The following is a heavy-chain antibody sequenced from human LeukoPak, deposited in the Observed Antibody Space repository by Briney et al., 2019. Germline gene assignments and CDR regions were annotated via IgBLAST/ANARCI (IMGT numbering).Heavy chain of an antibody. J-gene: IGHJ3*02. Sequence: PSETLSLTCAVYGGSFSGYYWSWIRQPPGKGLEWIGEINHSGSTNYNLSLKSRVTISVDTSKNQFSLKLSSVTAADTAVYYCARGRYRHYYGSGSPPNDAFDIWGQGTMVTVSS. CDR2: INHSGST. V-gene: IGHV4-34*01. CDR3: ARGRYRHYYGSGSPPNDAFDI. D-gene: IGHD3-10*01. CDR1: GGSFSGYY.